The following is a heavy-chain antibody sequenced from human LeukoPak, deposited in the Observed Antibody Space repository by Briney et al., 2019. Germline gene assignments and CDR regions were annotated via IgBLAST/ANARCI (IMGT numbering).Heavy chain of an antibody. D-gene: IGHD3-22*01. V-gene: IGHV3-23*01. Sequence: PGGSLRLSCAASGYTFSSHAMSWVRQAPGKGLEWVSAISAGGGSTYYADSVKGRFTISRDNSKNTLFLQMNSLRAEDTAVYYCAKDFYYDSTSIDYWGQGTLVTVSS. CDR1: GYTFSSHA. CDR2: ISAGGGST. CDR3: AKDFYYDSTSIDY. J-gene: IGHJ4*02.